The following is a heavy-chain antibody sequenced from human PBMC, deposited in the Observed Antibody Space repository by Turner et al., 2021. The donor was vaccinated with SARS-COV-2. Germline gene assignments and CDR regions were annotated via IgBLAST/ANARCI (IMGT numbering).Heavy chain of an antibody. CDR3: ARPAWELRPIVAFDV. J-gene: IGHJ3*01. Sequence: QVQVQESGPGLETPSEIVSLTCTVSGGAVSRTNYYWVWVRQPPGKGLEWIGNVDYSGLNLSNPSLDSRLTTSVDTSKNQFSLHLRSVTVADSAVYYCARPAWELRPIVAFDVWGPGTMVTVSS. V-gene: IGHV4-39*01. CDR2: VDYSGLN. CDR1: GGAVSRTNYY. D-gene: IGHD1-26*01.